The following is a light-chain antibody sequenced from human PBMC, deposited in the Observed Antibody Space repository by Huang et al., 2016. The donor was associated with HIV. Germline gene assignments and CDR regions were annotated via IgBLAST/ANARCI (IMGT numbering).Light chain of an antibody. Sequence: EIVMTQSPATLSVSPGERATISCRASQSVSSHLAWYQQKPGQGPRLLIYGASTRATDSPARFSGSGSGTEFTLTISSLQSEDFAIYYCQQYNNWPLYTFGQGTKLEIK. CDR1: QSVSSH. V-gene: IGKV3-15*01. CDR2: GAS. J-gene: IGKJ2*01. CDR3: QQYNNWPLYT.